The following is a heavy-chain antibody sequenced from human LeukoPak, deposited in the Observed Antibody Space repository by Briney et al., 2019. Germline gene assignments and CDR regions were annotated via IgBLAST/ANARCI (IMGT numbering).Heavy chain of an antibody. V-gene: IGHV4-39*01. CDR3: ARRRYYDSTGYFE. D-gene: IGHD3-22*01. Sequence: SETLSLTCAVSGDYISSSSYYWGWIRQSPGTGLEWIGDIYHSGRTYYNPSLKSRVAISIDTSKNQFSLRLRSMTAADTAVFYCARRRYYDSTGYFEWGRGTLVTVSS. J-gene: IGHJ1*01. CDR2: IYHSGRT. CDR1: GDYISSSSYY.